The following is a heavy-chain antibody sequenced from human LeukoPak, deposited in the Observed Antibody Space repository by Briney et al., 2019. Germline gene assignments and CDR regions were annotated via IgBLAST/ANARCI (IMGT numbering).Heavy chain of an antibody. J-gene: IGHJ4*02. V-gene: IGHV3-21*01. Sequence: PGGSLRLSCAASEFTFSSYTLNWVRQAPGRGLEWISSISGTTTYIYYADSLKGRFTISRDNAKNSLYLKMNSLRAEDTAVYYCARGNNYHGSGSSYYFDYWGQGTLVTVSS. CDR2: ISGTTTYI. CDR1: EFTFSSYT. D-gene: IGHD3-10*01. CDR3: ARGNNYHGSGSSYYFDY.